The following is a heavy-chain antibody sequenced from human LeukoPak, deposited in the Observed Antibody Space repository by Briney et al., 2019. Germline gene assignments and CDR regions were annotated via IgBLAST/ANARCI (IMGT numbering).Heavy chain of an antibody. CDR3: ARNSLARQWLAL. Sequence: SETLSLTCTVSGRSISSSSYYWGWIRQPPGKGLEWFGSIYYSGSTYYNPSLKSRVTISVDTSKNQFSLKLSSVTAADTAVYYCARNSLARQWLALWGQGTLVTVSS. D-gene: IGHD6-19*01. V-gene: IGHV4-39*01. CDR1: GRSISSSSYY. J-gene: IGHJ4*02. CDR2: IYYSGST.